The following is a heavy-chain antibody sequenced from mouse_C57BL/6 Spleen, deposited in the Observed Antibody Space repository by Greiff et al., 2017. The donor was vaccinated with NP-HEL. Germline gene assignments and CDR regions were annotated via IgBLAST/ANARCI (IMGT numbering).Heavy chain of an antibody. D-gene: IGHD3-1*01. J-gene: IGHJ2*01. CDR1: GYTFTSYW. V-gene: IGHV1-61*01. Sequence: QFQLQHPGPELVRPGSSVKLSCKASGYTFTSYWMDWVKQRPGQGLEWIGNIYPSDSETHYNQKFKDKATLTVDKSSSTAYMQLSSLTSEDSAVYYCARLGHSSGYWGQGTTLTVSS. CDR3: ARLGHSSGY. CDR2: IYPSDSET.